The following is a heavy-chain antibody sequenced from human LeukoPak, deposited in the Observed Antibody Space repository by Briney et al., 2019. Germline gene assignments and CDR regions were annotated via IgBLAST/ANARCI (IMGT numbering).Heavy chain of an antibody. CDR1: GSTFTRYY. D-gene: IGHD3-16*02. CDR2: ININSGVT. J-gene: IGHJ4*02. CDR3: ARPRTRLVLLSPFVY. V-gene: IGHV1-2*02. Sequence: APVKLCCSPSGSTFTRYYMHRVPQAPRPRLRGRGWININSGVTTSAKTFHGRVTMTSDTSITTTNTDLSRLTSDDPALYYCARPRTRLVLLSPFVYWGEGTLVSVS.